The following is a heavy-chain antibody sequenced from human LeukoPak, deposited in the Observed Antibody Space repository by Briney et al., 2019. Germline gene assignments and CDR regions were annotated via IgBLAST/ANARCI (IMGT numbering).Heavy chain of an antibody. Sequence: GGSLRLSCAASGFTCSSYGMSWVRQAPGKGLEWVSAISGRGGSTYYADSVKGRFTISRDNAKNTLYLQMNSLRAEDTAVYYCARDGGYSYGYRQYYYYMDVWGKGTTVTISS. D-gene: IGHD5-18*01. CDR3: ARDGGYSYGYRQYYYYMDV. V-gene: IGHV3-23*01. J-gene: IGHJ6*03. CDR2: ISGRGGST. CDR1: GFTCSSYG.